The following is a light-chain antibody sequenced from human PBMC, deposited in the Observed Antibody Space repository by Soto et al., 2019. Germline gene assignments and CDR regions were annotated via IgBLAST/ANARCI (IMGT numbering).Light chain of an antibody. CDR2: GAS. CDR1: QSVSSSY. Sequence: IVMTQSPATLSVSPGERATLCCRAGQSVSSSYLAWYQQKPGQAPRLLIYGASSRATGIPDRFSGSGSGTDFTLTISRLEPEDFAVYYCQQYGSSPWTFGQGTKVDI. CDR3: QQYGSSPWT. J-gene: IGKJ1*01. V-gene: IGKV3-20*01.